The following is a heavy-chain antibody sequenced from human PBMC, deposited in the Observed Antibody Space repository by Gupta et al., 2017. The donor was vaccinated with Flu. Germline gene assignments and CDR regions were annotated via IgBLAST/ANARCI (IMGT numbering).Heavy chain of an antibody. CDR3: AKVVLASTTVTSFDY. V-gene: IGHV3-23*01. J-gene: IGHJ4*02. CDR1: GFTFSSYA. D-gene: IGHD4-17*01. Sequence: EVQLLESGGGLVQPGGSLRLSCAASGFTFSSYAMSWVRQAPGKGLEGVSAISGSGGSTYYADSVKGRFTISRDKSKNTLYLQMNSLRAEDTAVYYCAKVVLASTTVTSFDYWGQGTLVTVSS. CDR2: ISGSGGST.